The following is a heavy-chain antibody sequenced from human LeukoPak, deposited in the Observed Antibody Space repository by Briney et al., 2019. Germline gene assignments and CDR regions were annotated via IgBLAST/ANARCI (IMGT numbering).Heavy chain of an antibody. CDR1: GGSIGSSSYY. V-gene: IGHV4-39*07. Sequence: SETLSLTCTVPGGSIGSSSYYWGCIRQPPGRGLEWIGSIYYSGNTYSNPSLKSRVTISVDTSKNQFSLKLSSVTAEDTAVYYCARGGYSYVGYFDYWRQGTLVTVSS. J-gene: IGHJ4*02. CDR2: IYYSGNT. D-gene: IGHD5-18*01. CDR3: ARGGYSYVGYFDY.